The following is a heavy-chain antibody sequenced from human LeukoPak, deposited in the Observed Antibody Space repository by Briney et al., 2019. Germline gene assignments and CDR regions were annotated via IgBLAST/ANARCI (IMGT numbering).Heavy chain of an antibody. CDR1: GYTFTCYY. Sequence: ASVKVSCKASGYTFTCYYMHWVRQAPGQGLEWMGWINPNSGGTNYAQKFQGRVTMTRDTSISTAYMELSRLRSDDTAVYYCARYPIMITFGGVIVTLLPFDYWGQGTLVTVSS. D-gene: IGHD3-16*02. CDR2: INPNSGGT. CDR3: ARYPIMITFGGVIVTLLPFDY. J-gene: IGHJ4*02. V-gene: IGHV1-2*02.